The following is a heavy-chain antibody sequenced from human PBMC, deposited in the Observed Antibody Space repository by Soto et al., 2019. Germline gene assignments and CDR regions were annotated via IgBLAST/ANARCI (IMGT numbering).Heavy chain of an antibody. CDR1: GFSLSTGGVG. Sequence: QITLKESGPTLVKPTQTLTLTCTFSGFSLSTGGVGVGWIRQPPGQALEWLALIYWDDAKTYSPSLKSRLTITKDTSNNKVVLTMTNMDPVDTATYYCAHRNGSGGYCSSSSCYAPHFDYWGQGTLVTVSS. CDR3: AHRNGSGGYCSSSSCYAPHFDY. CDR2: IYWDDAK. J-gene: IGHJ4*02. D-gene: IGHD2-2*01. V-gene: IGHV2-5*02.